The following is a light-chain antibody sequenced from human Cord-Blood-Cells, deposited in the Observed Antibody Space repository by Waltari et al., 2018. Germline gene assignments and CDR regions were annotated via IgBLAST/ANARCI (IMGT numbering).Light chain of an antibody. CDR3: QQRSNWPPLT. CDR2: DAS. J-gene: IGKJ4*01. V-gene: IGKV3-11*01. Sequence: EIVLTQSPATLSLSPGERATPSCRASQSVSSYLALYQQKPGQAPRLLIYDASNRATGIPARFSGSGSGTDFTLTISSLEPEDFAVYYCQQRSNWPPLTFGGGTKVEIK. CDR1: QSVSSY.